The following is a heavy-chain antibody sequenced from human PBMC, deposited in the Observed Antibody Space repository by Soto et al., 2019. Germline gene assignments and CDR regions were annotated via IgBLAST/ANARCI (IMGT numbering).Heavy chain of an antibody. CDR3: AKGSFAVPPPDWFDP. Sequence: GGSLRLSCAASGFTISSRDNHAMSWVRQAPGKGLEWVSAISGSGGSTYYADSVKGRFTISRDNSKNTLYLQMNSLRAEDTAVYYCAKGSFAVPPPDWFDPWGQGTLVTVSS. V-gene: IGHV3-23*01. D-gene: IGHD3-3*01. J-gene: IGHJ5*02. CDR1: GFTISSRDNHA. CDR2: ISGSGGST.